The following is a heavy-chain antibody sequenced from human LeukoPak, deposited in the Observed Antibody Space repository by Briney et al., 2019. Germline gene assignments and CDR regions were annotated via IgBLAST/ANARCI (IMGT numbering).Heavy chain of an antibody. CDR3: AKAHCSPTSCSRIDY. J-gene: IGHJ4*02. V-gene: IGHV3-30*18. CDR1: GFTFSSFG. D-gene: IGHD2-2*01. Sequence: PGGSLRLSCAASGFTFSSFGMHWVRQAPGKGLEWVALISYDGGSQSSAESVKGRFTVSRDNSKNTVYLQMSGLRAEDTALYYCAKAHCSPTSCSRIDYWGQGTLVTVSS. CDR2: ISYDGGSQ.